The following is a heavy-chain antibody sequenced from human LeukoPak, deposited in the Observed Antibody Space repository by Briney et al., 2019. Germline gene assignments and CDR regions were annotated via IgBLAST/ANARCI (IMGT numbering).Heavy chain of an antibody. V-gene: IGHV1-2*02. CDR3: ARDFESGTSYYYYGMDV. CDR2: INPNSGGT. D-gene: IGHD6-25*01. CDR1: GYTFTGYY. J-gene: IGHJ6*02. Sequence: ASVKVSCKASGYTFTGYYMHRVRQAPGQGLEWMGWINPNSGGTNYAQKFQGRVTMTRDTSISTAYMGLSRLRSDDTAVYYCARDFESGTSYYYYGMDVWGQGTTVTVSS.